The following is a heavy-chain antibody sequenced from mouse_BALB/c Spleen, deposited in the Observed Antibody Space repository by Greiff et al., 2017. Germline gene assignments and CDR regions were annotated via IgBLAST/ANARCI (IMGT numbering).Heavy chain of an antibody. CDR2: ISDGGSYT. CDR3: ARDQVRRRGYAMDY. D-gene: IGHD2-14*01. V-gene: IGHV5-4*02. J-gene: IGHJ4*01. Sequence: EVHLVESGGGLVKPGGSLKLSCAASGFTFSDYYMYWVRQTPEKRLEWVATISDGGSYTYYPDSVKGRFTISRDNAKNNLYLQMSSLKSEDTAMYYCARDQVRRRGYAMDYWGQGTSVTVSS. CDR1: GFTFSDYY.